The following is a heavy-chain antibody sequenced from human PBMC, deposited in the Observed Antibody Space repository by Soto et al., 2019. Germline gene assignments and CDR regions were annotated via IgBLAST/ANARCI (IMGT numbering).Heavy chain of an antibody. J-gene: IGHJ1*01. CDR1: GVSISSSSYY. CDR3: ARQGSY. Sequence: PSETLSLTCTVSGVSISSSSYYWGWFRQPPGKGLEWIGTIYYGGSSYSNPSLKSRVTISLDTSKNQFSLTLTSVTAADTDVYYCARQGSYWGQGTLVTVSS. CDR2: IYYGGSS. V-gene: IGHV4-39*01.